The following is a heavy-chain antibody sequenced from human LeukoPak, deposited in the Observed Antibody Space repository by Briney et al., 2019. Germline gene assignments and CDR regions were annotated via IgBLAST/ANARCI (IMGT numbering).Heavy chain of an antibody. J-gene: IGHJ4*02. D-gene: IGHD4-17*01. CDR3: ARDRTTPEGYFDY. CDR2: IKEDGGEK. Sequence: PGGSLRLSCAVSGFNISGYWMNWVRQAPGKGLEWVANIKEDGGEKYYLKFVKGRFTISRDTAKNSLYLQMNSLRAEDTAVYYCARDRTTPEGYFDYWGQGTLVTVSS. CDR1: GFNISGYW. V-gene: IGHV3-7*03.